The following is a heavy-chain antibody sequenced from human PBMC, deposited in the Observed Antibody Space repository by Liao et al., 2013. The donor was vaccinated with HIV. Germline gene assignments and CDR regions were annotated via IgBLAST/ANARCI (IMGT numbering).Heavy chain of an antibody. CDR3: ARERKSVTRWDLXPFDY. CDR1: GGSISSGSYY. J-gene: IGHJ4*02. Sequence: QVQLQQWGAGLVKPSETLSLTCTVSGGSISSGSYYWSWIRQPAGKGLEWIGRIYTSGSTNYNPSLKSRVTISIDTSKNQFSLKLSSVTAADTAVYYCARERKSVTRWDLXPFDYWGQGTLVTVSS. V-gene: IGHV4-61*02. D-gene: IGHD4-23*01. CDR2: IYTSGST.